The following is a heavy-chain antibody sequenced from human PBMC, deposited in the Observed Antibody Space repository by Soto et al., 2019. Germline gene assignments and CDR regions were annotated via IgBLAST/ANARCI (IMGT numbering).Heavy chain of an antibody. CDR2: LYSGGQT. CDR1: GFNFDNSY. CDR3: SKNNVAPAFVGFEY. D-gene: IGHD2-2*01. Sequence: QPGGSLRLSCAVSGFNFDNSYVSWVRQAPGKGLEWVSILYSGGQTYYTESVRGRFTISRDISKNTLDLQMNRLTADDTAVYYCSKNNVAPAFVGFEYWGQGTLVTVSS. V-gene: IGHV3-53*01. J-gene: IGHJ4*02.